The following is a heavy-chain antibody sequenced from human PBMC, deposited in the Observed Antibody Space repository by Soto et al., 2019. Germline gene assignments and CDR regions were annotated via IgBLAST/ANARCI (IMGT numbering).Heavy chain of an antibody. CDR3: ASLSSTWQVGFDY. J-gene: IGHJ4*02. Sequence: EVQLLESGGGLVQPGGSLRLSCAASGFTFSSYAMSWVRQAPGKGLEWVSGISGSGGSPFYADSVKGRFTISRDNSKNTLYLQMNSLRAEDTAVYYCASLSSTWQVGFDYWGQGTLVTVSS. CDR2: ISGSGGSP. CDR1: GFTFSSYA. V-gene: IGHV3-23*01. D-gene: IGHD3-3*02.